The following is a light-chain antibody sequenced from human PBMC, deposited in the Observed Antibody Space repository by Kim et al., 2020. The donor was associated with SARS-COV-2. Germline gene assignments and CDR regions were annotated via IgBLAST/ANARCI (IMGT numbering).Light chain of an antibody. CDR2: AAS. J-gene: IGKJ3*01. CDR3: RRIYNTPCT. Sequence: DIQMTQSPSTLSASVGDRVTITCRTTQSITSHLNWCQQKPGRAPKLLITAASTLQGGVPSRFSGSGSETDFTLTISSLQPEDFATCFCRRIYNTPCTFGPGTKVDSK. V-gene: IGKV1-39*01. CDR1: QSITSH.